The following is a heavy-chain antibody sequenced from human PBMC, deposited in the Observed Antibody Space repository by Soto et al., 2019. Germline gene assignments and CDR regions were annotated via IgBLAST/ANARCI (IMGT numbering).Heavy chain of an antibody. Sequence: GSVKVSCKASGYSFTSHGISWVRQAPGQGLEWMGWISAYNGNTNYAQKFQGRLTMTTDTSTNTVSLELRSLRSDDTAMYFCARDLYSGYDVGLYYFDYWGQGTLVTVSS. CDR2: ISAYNGNT. CDR3: ARDLYSGYDVGLYYFDY. V-gene: IGHV1-18*01. J-gene: IGHJ4*02. D-gene: IGHD5-12*01. CDR1: GYSFTSHG.